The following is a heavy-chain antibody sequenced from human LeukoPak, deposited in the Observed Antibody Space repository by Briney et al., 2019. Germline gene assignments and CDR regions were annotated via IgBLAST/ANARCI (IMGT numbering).Heavy chain of an antibody. CDR2: TYYRSKWYN. CDR3: ARLVVVVAGYYFDY. CDR1: GDSVSSNSAA. D-gene: IGHD2-15*01. V-gene: IGHV6-1*01. J-gene: IGHJ4*02. Sequence: SQTLSLTFAISGDSVSSNSAAWNWIRQSPSRGLEWLGRTYYRSKWYNDYAVSVKSRIAINPDTSKNQFSLQLNSVTPEDTAVYYCARLVVVVAGYYFDYWGQGTLVTVSS.